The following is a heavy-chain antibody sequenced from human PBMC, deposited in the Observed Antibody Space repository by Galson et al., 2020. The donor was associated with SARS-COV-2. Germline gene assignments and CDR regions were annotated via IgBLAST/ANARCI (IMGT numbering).Heavy chain of an antibody. D-gene: IGHD4-17*01. V-gene: IGHV4-30-2*01. Sequence: TLSLTCAVSGTSIRSGSYSWNWIRQPPGKGLEWIGYISHSGGTYYNPSLKSRVTISGDRSKNQFSLRLSSVTAADTAVYYCARLHYGEYAPEAFDIWGPGTRVTVAS. CDR2: ISHSGGT. J-gene: IGHJ3*02. CDR3: ARLHYGEYAPEAFDI. CDR1: GTSIRSGSYS.